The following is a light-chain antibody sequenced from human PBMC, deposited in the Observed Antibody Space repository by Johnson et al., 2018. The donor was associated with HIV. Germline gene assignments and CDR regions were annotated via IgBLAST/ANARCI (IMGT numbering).Light chain of an antibody. CDR3: GTWDSSLSVYV. V-gene: IGLV1-51*02. CDR2: ENN. Sequence: SFLTQPPSVSAAPGQKVTISCSGSSSNIGNNYVSWYQQLPGTAPKLLIYENNKRPSGIPDRFSGSKSGTSATLGITGLQTGDEADYYCGTWDSSLSVYVFGTGTKVTVL. CDR1: SSNIGNNY. J-gene: IGLJ1*01.